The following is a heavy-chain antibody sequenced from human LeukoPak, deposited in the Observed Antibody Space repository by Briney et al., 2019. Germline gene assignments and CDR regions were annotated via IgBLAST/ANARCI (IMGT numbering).Heavy chain of an antibody. D-gene: IGHD3-10*01. J-gene: IGHJ4*02. V-gene: IGHV1-2*02. CDR1: GYTFTGYY. CDR3: ARDLEYGSGSYGY. Sequence: GASVKVSCKASGYTFTGYYMHWVRQAPGQGLEWMGWINPNSGGTNYAQKFQGRVTMTRDTSTSTVYMELSSLRSEDTAVYYCARDLEYGSGSYGYWGQGTLVTVSS. CDR2: INPNSGGT.